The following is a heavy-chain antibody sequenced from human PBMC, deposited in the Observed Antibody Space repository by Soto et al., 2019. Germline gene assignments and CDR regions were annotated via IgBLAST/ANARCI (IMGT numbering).Heavy chain of an antibody. CDR3: ARRIGWQWRTRNPVRPDYYYGMDV. CDR2: IYPGDSDT. J-gene: IGHJ6*02. Sequence: EVQLVQSGAEVKKPGESLKISCKGSGYSFTSYWIGWVRQMPGKGLEWMGIIYPGDSDTRYSPSFQGQVTISADKSISTAYLQWSSLKASDTAMYYCARRIGWQWRTRNPVRPDYYYGMDVWGQGTTVTVSS. D-gene: IGHD6-19*01. CDR1: GYSFTSYW. V-gene: IGHV5-51*01.